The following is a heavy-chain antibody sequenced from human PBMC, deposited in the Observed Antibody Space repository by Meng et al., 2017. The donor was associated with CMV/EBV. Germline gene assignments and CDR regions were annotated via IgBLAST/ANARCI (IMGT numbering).Heavy chain of an antibody. J-gene: IGHJ5*02. CDR1: GFTFSSYS. V-gene: IGHV3-21*01. CDR3: ARFPYYYDSSGYLGP. Sequence: SGFTFSSYSRNWVRKAPGKGLEWVSSISRSRSYIYYADSVKGRFTISRDNAKNSLYLQMNSLRAEDTAVYYCARFPYYYDSSGYLGPWGQGTLVTVSS. D-gene: IGHD3-22*01. CDR2: ISRSRSYI.